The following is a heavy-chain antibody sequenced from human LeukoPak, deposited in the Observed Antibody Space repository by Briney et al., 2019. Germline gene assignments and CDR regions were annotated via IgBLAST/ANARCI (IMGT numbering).Heavy chain of an antibody. V-gene: IGHV3-30-3*01. CDR3: ASSYCSSTSCWAFDY. J-gene: IGHJ4*02. D-gene: IGHD2-2*01. CDR2: ISYDGNNK. CDR1: GFTFSSYS. Sequence: GGSLRLPCSASGFTFSSYSMHWVRQAPGKGLEWVAVISYDGNNKYDADSVKGRFTISRDNSKNTLYLQMNSLRAEDTAVYYCASSYCSSTSCWAFDYWGQGTLVTVSS.